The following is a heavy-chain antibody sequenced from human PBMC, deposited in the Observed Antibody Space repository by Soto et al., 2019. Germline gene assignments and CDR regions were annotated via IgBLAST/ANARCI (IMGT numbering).Heavy chain of an antibody. Sequence: SETLSLTCTVSGGSVSSSGYYWGWIRQPPGKGLEWIGSIYYSGSTYYNPSLEGRVTISVDTSKNQFSLRLSSVTAADTAVYFCARKDHYDGGAYYKATFDYWGQGALVTVSS. CDR2: IYYSGST. V-gene: IGHV4-39*01. J-gene: IGHJ4*02. D-gene: IGHD3-22*01. CDR3: ARKDHYDGGAYYKATFDY. CDR1: GGSVSSSGYY.